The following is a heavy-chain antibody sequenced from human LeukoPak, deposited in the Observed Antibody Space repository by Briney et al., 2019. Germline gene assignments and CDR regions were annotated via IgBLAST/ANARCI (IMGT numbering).Heavy chain of an antibody. V-gene: IGHV4-39*01. CDR3: ARHFLPHASTWCQPSFFDY. J-gene: IGHJ4*02. Sequence: PSETLSLTCTVSGDSISSSNYFRGWIRQPPGKGLEWIGSIYHTGSTYFNPSLKSRITISVDTSKSQFYLTLRSVTAADTAVYCCARHFLPHASTWCQPSFFDYWGQGTLVTVSS. D-gene: IGHD6-13*01. CDR1: GDSISSSNYF. CDR2: IYHTGST.